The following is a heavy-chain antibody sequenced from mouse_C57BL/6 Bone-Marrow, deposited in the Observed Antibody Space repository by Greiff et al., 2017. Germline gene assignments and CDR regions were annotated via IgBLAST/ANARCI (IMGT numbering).Heavy chain of an antibody. CDR1: GFSLTSYG. V-gene: IGHV2-3*01. D-gene: IGHD1-1*02. CDR2: IWGDGST. CDR3: AKYGVSYYLDY. Sequence: QVTLKVSGPGLVAPSQSLSITCTVSGFSLTSYGVSWVRQPPGKGLEWLGVIWGDGSTNYHSALISRLSISKDNSKSQVFLQLNSLQTDDTATYYCAKYGVSYYLDYWGQGTTLTVSS. J-gene: IGHJ2*01.